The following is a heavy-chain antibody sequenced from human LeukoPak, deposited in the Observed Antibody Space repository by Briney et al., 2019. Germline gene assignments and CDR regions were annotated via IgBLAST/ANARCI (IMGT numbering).Heavy chain of an antibody. J-gene: IGHJ4*02. CDR2: ISSAGTT. V-gene: IGHV3-66*01. CDR3: ARDLEAANTYYFDY. D-gene: IGHD6-13*01. CDR1: GGSISTYY. Sequence: ETLSLTCTVSGGSISTYYWSWVRQAPGKGLEWVSIISSAGTTYYADSVKGRFTISRDSSKNTVYLQVNSLRDEDTAVYYCARDLEAANTYYFDYWGQGTMVTVSS.